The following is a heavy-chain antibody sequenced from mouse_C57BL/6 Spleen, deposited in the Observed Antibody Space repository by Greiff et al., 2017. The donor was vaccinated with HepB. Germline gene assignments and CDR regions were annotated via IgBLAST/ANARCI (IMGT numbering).Heavy chain of an antibody. CDR2: ISGGGGNT. CDR1: GFTFSSYT. V-gene: IGHV5-9*01. CDR3: ARRYYYGSRGYFDV. D-gene: IGHD1-1*01. Sequence: EVKLVESGGGLVKPGGSLKLSCAASGFTFSSYTMSWVRQTPEKRLEWVATISGGGGNTYYPDSVKGRFTIYRDNAKNTLYLQMSSLRSEDTALYYCARRYYYGSRGYFDVWGTGTTVTVSS. J-gene: IGHJ1*03.